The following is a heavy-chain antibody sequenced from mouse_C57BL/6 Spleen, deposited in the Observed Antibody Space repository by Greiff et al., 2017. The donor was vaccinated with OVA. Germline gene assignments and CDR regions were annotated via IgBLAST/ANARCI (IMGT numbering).Heavy chain of an antibody. CDR2: INPSSGYT. J-gene: IGHJ3*01. Sequence: VMLVESGAELARPGASVKMSCKASGYTFTSYTMHWVKQRPGQGLEWIGYINPSSGYTKYNQKFKDKATLTADKSSSTAYMQLSSLTSEDSAVYYCARSAMADGYFAYWGQGTLVTVSA. CDR1: GYTFTSYT. D-gene: IGHD2-3*01. V-gene: IGHV1-4*01. CDR3: ARSAMADGYFAY.